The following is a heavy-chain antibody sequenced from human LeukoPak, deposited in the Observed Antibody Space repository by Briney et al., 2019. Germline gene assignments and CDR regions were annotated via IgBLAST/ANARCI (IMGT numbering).Heavy chain of an antibody. D-gene: IGHD3-22*01. V-gene: IGHV3-53*01. J-gene: IGHJ2*01. CDR1: GFIPSRNY. CDR3: ARDKDYDSIGYYYPYWYFDL. CDR2: IYSGGTT. Sequence: GGSVRLSCTASGFIPSRNYMSGVRQAPGKGLEWVSLIYSGGTTYYADSVMAHSTISRDKSNNTLYLQMNSLRAEDTAVYYCARDKDYDSIGYYYPYWYFDLWGRGTLVTVSS.